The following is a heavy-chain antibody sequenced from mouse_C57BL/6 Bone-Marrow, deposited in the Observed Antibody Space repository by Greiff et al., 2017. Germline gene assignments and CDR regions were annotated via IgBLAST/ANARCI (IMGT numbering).Heavy chain of an antibody. CDR3: ARQGVTHFWYAMDY. V-gene: IGHV5-6*02. J-gene: IGHJ4*01. CDR1: GFTFSSYG. Sequence: DVMLVESGGDLVKPGGSLKLSCAASGFTFSSYGMSWVRQTPDKRLEWVATISSGGSYTYYPDSVKGRFTISRDNAKNTLYLQMSSPKSEDTAMYYCARQGVTHFWYAMDYWGQGTSVTVSS. CDR2: ISSGGSYT. D-gene: IGHD2-2*01.